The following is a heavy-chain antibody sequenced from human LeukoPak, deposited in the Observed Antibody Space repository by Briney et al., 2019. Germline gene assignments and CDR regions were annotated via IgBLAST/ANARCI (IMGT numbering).Heavy chain of an antibody. CDR1: GYTFTGYY. V-gene: IGHV1-2*02. J-gene: IGHJ4*02. CDR2: INPNSGGT. CDR3: ARGDVLRYFDWLIPPNPRATNDY. Sequence: GASVKVSCKASGYTFTGYYMHWVRQAPGQGLEWMGWINPNSGGTNYAQKFQGRVTMTRDTSISTAYMELSRLGSDDTAVYYCARGDVLRYFDWLIPPNPRATNDYWGQGTLVTVSS. D-gene: IGHD3-9*01.